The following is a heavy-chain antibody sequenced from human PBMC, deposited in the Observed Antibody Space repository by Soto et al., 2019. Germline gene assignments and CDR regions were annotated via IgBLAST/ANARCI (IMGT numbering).Heavy chain of an antibody. V-gene: IGHV3-23*01. J-gene: IGHJ4*02. D-gene: IGHD2-2*01. Sequence: GGSLRLSCAASGFTFSSYAMSWVRQAPGKGLEWVSAISGSGGSTYYADSVKGRFTISRDNSKNTLYLQMNSLRAEDTAVYYCAKATVGCSSTSCYSRYYFDYWGQGTLVTVSS. CDR2: ISGSGGST. CDR1: GFTFSSYA. CDR3: AKATVGCSSTSCYSRYYFDY.